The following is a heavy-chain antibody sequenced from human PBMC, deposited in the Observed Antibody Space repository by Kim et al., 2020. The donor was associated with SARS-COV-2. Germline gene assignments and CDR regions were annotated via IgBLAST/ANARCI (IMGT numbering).Heavy chain of an antibody. D-gene: IGHD3-22*01. J-gene: IGHJ6*02. CDR2: IYYSGST. V-gene: IGHV4-39*07. Sequence: SETLSLTCTVSGGSISSSSYYWGWIRQPPGKGLEWIGSIYYSGSTYYNPSLKSRVTISVDTSKNQFSLKLSSVTAADTAVYYCARDYVSGYYRGYYYYYGMDVWGQGTTVTVSS. CDR1: GGSISSSSYY. CDR3: ARDYVSGYYRGYYYYYGMDV.